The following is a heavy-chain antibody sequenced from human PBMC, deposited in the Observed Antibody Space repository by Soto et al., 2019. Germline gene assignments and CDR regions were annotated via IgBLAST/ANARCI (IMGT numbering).Heavy chain of an antibody. CDR3: ARAPIRYMVRGRDWFDP. CDR1: GGSFRGYY. J-gene: IGHJ5*02. V-gene: IGHV4-34*01. Sequence: SETLSLTCAVYGGSFRGYYWSWIRQPPGKGLEWVGGINHSGSTNYNPSLKSRVTISVDTSNNQFSLKLSSVTAADTAVYYCARAPIRYMVRGRDWFDPWGQGTLVTVSS. D-gene: IGHD3-10*01. CDR2: INHSGST.